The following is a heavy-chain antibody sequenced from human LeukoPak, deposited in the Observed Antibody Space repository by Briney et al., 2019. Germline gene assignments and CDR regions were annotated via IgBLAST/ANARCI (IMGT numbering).Heavy chain of an antibody. CDR3: TRDRGAYNLYDY. Sequence: GGSLRLSCTASGFTFGDYAMSWIRRAPGKGLEWVGFIRSKAYGETADYAASVKGRFTISRDDSKAIAYLQMNSLKTEDTAVYHCTRDRGAYNLYDYWGQGTLVTVSS. CDR2: IRSKAYGETA. CDR1: GFTFGDYA. D-gene: IGHD1-1*01. V-gene: IGHV3-49*03. J-gene: IGHJ4*02.